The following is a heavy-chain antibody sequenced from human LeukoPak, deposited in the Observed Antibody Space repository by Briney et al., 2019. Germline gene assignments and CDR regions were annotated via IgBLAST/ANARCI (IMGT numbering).Heavy chain of an antibody. J-gene: IGHJ4*02. Sequence: GGCLRLSCAASGFTVSSDYMSWVRQAPGKGLEWVSVIYSGGDTFYADSVKGRFTISRDTSKNMLSLQMNSLRAEDTAVYYCARLPVDWGQGTLVTVSS. CDR3: ARLPVD. CDR2: IYSGGDT. D-gene: IGHD2-2*01. V-gene: IGHV3-66*01. CDR1: GFTVSSDY.